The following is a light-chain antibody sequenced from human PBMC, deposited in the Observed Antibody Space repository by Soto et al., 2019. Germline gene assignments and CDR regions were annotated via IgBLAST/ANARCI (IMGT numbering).Light chain of an antibody. CDR3: QHYDTNSPMWT. Sequence: DIQLAQSPSTLSASVGDRITITCRATQSINWLAWYQQKPGKAPKLLIFEASRLESGVPSRFSGSGSGTEFTLTISSLQPDDFGTYYHQHYDTNSPMWTYGQGTKVDVK. CDR1: QSINW. V-gene: IGKV1-5*03. J-gene: IGKJ1*01. CDR2: EAS.